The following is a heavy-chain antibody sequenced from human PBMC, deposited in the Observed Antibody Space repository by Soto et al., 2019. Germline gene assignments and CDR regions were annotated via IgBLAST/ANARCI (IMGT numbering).Heavy chain of an antibody. D-gene: IGHD4-17*01. CDR2: ISDDGTTK. Sequence: QVQLVESGGGVVQPGRSLRLSCAASGFIFSRYFMHWVRQAPGKGLEWVALISDDGTTKYYADSVTGRFTISRDNSXNTLYLQMNSLSADDTAVYYCTRADLTVTLSVFDPWGQGTLVTVSS. CDR1: GFIFSRYF. V-gene: IGHV3-30-3*01. J-gene: IGHJ5*02. CDR3: TRADLTVTLSVFDP.